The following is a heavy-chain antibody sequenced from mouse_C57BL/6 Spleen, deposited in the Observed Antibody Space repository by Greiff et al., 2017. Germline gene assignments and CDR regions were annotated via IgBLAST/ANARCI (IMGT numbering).Heavy chain of an antibody. CDR2: IHPSDSYT. CDR3: ANGYLYYARDY. D-gene: IGHD2-3*01. CDR1: GYTFTSYW. V-gene: IGHV1-74*01. Sequence: QVQLLQPGADLVKPGASLKVSCKASGYTFTSYWMPWVNQTPGQGLEWIASIHPSDSYTNYTHKFKGQVTLTVDKSSSTAYMQISSLTSAYSAVYYCANGYLYYARDYWGQGTSVTVSS. J-gene: IGHJ4*01.